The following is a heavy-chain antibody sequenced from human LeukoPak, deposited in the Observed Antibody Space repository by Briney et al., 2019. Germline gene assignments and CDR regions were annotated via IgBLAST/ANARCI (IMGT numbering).Heavy chain of an antibody. V-gene: IGHV3-21*01. CDR2: ISSSISYI. CDR1: GVTFSSYT. Sequence: GGSLRLSCAASGVTFSSYTMNWVRQAPGKGLEWVSYISSSISYIYYADSVKGRFTISRDNAENSLYLQMNSLRAEDTAVYYCARGSEGYCSGGGCYYGMDVWGQGTTVTVSS. J-gene: IGHJ6*01. CDR3: ARGSEGYCSGGGCYYGMDV. D-gene: IGHD2-15*01.